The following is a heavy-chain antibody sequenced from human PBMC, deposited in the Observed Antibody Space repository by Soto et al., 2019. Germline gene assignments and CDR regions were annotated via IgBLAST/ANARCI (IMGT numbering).Heavy chain of an antibody. D-gene: IGHD6-19*01. V-gene: IGHV3-23*01. J-gene: IGHJ4*02. CDR3: AKTPRQWLVYFDY. Sequence: EVQLLESGGGLVQPGGSLRLSCAASGFTFSNYAIAWVRQAPGKGLEWVSGISGSGGTTYYADSVKGRFTISRDNSKATLHLQMNSLRAEDTAGYYCAKTPRQWLVYFDYWGQGALVTVSS. CDR1: GFTFSNYA. CDR2: ISGSGGTT.